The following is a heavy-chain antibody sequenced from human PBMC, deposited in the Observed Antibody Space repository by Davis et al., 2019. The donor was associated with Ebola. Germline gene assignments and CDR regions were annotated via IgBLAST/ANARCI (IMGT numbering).Heavy chain of an antibody. CDR2: ISSSSSTI. D-gene: IGHD3-3*01. Sequence: PGGSLRLSCAASGFTFSSYSMNWVRQAPGKGLEWVSYISSSSSTIYYADSVKGRFTISRDNAKNSLYLQMNSLRAEDTAVYYCARDSRSNLRSREWLLLIDYWGQGTLVTVSS. CDR1: GFTFSSYS. J-gene: IGHJ4*02. CDR3: ARDSRSNLRSREWLLLIDY. V-gene: IGHV3-48*04.